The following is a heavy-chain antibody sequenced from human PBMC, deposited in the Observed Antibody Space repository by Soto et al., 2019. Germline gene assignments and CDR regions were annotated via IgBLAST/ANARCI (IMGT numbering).Heavy chain of an antibody. V-gene: IGHV4-30-4*01. CDR3: ARAFDDSSGYYGGLGY. Sequence: QVQLQESGPGLVKPSQTLSLTCTVSGGSIGSGDYYWSWIRQPPGKGLEWIGYIYYSGSTYYNSSLKSRVTISVDTFKNQLSLKLNSVTAADTAVYYCARAFDDSSGYYGGLGYWGQGTLVTVSS. D-gene: IGHD3-22*01. J-gene: IGHJ4*02. CDR2: IYYSGST. CDR1: GGSIGSGDYY.